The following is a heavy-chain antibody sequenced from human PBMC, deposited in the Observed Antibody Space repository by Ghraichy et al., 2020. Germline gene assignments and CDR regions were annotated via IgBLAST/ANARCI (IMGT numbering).Heavy chain of an antibody. CDR3: TTDPAAMYFEN. D-gene: IGHD2-2*01. CDR2: IRSRADGGKT. V-gene: IGHV3-15*01. J-gene: IGHJ4*02. Sequence: GESMNSSCAASGFTFSDAWMSWVRQVPGKGLEWVGRIRSRADGGKTDYAAPVQGRFTISRDDSKDTLYLQMSSLKIEDTAVYYCTTDPAAMYFENWGQGTLVTVSP. CDR1: GFTFSDAW.